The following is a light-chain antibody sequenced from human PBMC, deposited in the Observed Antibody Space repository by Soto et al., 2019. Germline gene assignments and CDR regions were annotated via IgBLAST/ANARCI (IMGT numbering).Light chain of an antibody. CDR2: DVS. V-gene: IGLV2-14*03. J-gene: IGLJ2*01. CDR3: NSYTSSSTVI. CDR1: SSDVGGYNY. Sequence: QSVLTQPASVSGSPGQSITISCTGTSSDVGGYNYVSWYQQHPGKAPKLLIYDVSIRPSGASNRFSGSKSGNTASLTISGLQAEDEADYYCNSYTSSSTVIFGGGTKVTVL.